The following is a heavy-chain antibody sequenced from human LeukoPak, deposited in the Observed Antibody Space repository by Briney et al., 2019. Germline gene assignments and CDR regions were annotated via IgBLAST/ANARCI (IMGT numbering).Heavy chain of an antibody. D-gene: IGHD3-3*01. Sequence: ASVKVSCKASGYTFTGYYLHWVRQAPGQGPEWMGQINPNSGGTNYAQKFQGRVTMTRDTSINTAYMELSRLRSDDTAVYYCARETKLEWLLIFDYWGQGTLVTVSS. CDR3: ARETKLEWLLIFDY. CDR1: GYTFTGYY. V-gene: IGHV1-2*06. CDR2: INPNSGGT. J-gene: IGHJ4*02.